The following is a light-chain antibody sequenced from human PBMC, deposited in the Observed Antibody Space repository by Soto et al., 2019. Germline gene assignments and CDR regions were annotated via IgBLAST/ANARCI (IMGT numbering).Light chain of an antibody. CDR1: QSVSSSY. V-gene: IGKV3-20*01. CDR3: QQYGSSLLT. J-gene: IGKJ3*01. Sequence: EIVLTQSPGTLSLSPGERATLSCRASQSVSSSYLAWYQQKPGQAPRLLIYGASSRATGIPDRFSGSGSGTDFTLTIRRLEPEDFAVYYCQQYGSSLLTFGPGTKVDIK. CDR2: GAS.